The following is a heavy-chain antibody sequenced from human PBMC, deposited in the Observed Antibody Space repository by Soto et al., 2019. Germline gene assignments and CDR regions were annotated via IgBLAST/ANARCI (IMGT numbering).Heavy chain of an antibody. CDR2: IYHNGNT. V-gene: IGHV4-30-2*01. D-gene: IGHD3-22*01. CDR1: GGSISSGGFS. Sequence: QLQLQESGSGLVKPSQTLSLTCAVSGGSISSGGFSWSWLRQPPGRGLEWIGYIYHNGNTYYNPSFKGRVPLSVDRSQNQFYLRVTSVTAADTAVYYCAGRPTHDSVGYYKADWFDPWGQGTLVTVSS. J-gene: IGHJ5*02. CDR3: AGRPTHDSVGYYKADWFDP.